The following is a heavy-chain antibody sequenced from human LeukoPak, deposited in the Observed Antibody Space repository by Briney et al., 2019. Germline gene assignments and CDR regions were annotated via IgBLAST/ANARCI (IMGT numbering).Heavy chain of an antibody. CDR1: GVSISSYY. J-gene: IGHJ4*02. Sequence: SETPSLTCTVSGVSISSYYWTWIRQPPGKGLEWIGYVYYSGSTNYNPSLKSRVSISVDTSKNQFSLNLSSVTATDTAVYYCAREDGYNFRVIDYWGQGTLVTVSS. CDR2: VYYSGST. CDR3: AREDGYNFRVIDY. D-gene: IGHD5-24*01. V-gene: IGHV4-59*01.